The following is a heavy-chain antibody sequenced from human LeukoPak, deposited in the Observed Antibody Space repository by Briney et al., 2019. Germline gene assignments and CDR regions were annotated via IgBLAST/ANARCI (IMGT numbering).Heavy chain of an antibody. Sequence: GGSLRLSCAASGFTFSSYGRHWVRQAPGKGLEWVAFIRYDGSNKYYADSVKGRFTISRDNSKNTLYLQMNSLRAEDTALYYCAKDINYASSGGYFDYRGQGTLVTVSS. CDR3: AKDINYASSGGYFDY. J-gene: IGHJ4*02. CDR1: GFTFSSYG. CDR2: IRYDGSNK. V-gene: IGHV3-30*02. D-gene: IGHD3-22*01.